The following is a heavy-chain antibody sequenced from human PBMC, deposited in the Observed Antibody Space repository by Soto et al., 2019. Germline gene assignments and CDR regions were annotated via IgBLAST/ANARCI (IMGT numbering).Heavy chain of an antibody. D-gene: IGHD3-16*01. CDR3: ANYIRGGNNWGSWFAP. J-gene: IGHJ5*02. V-gene: IGHV3-30-3*01. CDR2: ISYDGTDK. CDR1: GFTFSSYA. Sequence: QVQLVESGGGVVQPGRSLRLSCAASGFTFSSYAMHWVRQAPGKGLEWVSVISYDGTDKYYADSVKGRFTISRDNSKNALYLQMSRLGAEDTAVYYCANYIRGGNNWGSWFAPWGQGTLVTVSS.